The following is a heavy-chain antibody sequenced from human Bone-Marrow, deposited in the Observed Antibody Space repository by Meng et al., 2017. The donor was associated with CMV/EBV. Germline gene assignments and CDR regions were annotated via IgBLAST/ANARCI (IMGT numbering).Heavy chain of an antibody. D-gene: IGHD6-19*01. J-gene: IGHJ4*02. CDR2: IYSGGSST. CDR1: GFTFSSYA. V-gene: IGHV3-23*03. Sequence: LSLTCAASGFTFSSYAMSWVRQAPGKGLEWVSVIYSGGSSTYYADSVKGRFTISRDNSKNTLYLQMNSLRAEDTAVYYCAKDTIPLGAVAATLGYWGQGTLVTVSS. CDR3: AKDTIPLGAVAATLGY.